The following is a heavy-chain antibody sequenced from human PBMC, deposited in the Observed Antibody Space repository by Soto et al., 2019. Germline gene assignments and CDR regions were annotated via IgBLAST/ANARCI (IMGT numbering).Heavy chain of an antibody. CDR3: ARDSGATVTREDYYYYGMDV. Sequence: SEPLSLSCAVSGGSISSGDYCWSWISQPPGKGLEWIGYIYYSGSTYYNPSLKSRVTISVDTSKNQFSLKLSSVTAADTAVYYCARDSGATVTREDYYYYGMDVWGQGTTVTVSS. D-gene: IGHD4-4*01. J-gene: IGHJ6*02. CDR1: GGSISSGDYC. V-gene: IGHV4-30-4*01. CDR2: IYYSGST.